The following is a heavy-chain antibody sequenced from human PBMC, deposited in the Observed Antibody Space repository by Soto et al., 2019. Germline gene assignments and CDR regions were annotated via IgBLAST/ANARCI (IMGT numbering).Heavy chain of an antibody. V-gene: IGHV4-28*05. CDR3: ARTSRLKTGQLDY. J-gene: IGHJ4*02. Sequence: QLHLQEAGPGLVKPSDTLSLTCAVPGYSIGTYNWWAWIRQPPGKGLEWIGYIYYTGTVYYNLSLKNRVSMSMDTARDQFSLRLSSVTAADTAVYYCARTSRLKTGQLDYWGPGALVTVSS. D-gene: IGHD3-9*01. CDR1: GYSIGTYNW. CDR2: IYYTGTV.